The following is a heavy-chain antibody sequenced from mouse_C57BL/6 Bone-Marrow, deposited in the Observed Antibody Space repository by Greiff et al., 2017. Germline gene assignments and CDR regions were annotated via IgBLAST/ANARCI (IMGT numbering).Heavy chain of an antibody. CDR1: GYTFTSYD. CDR3: ARESLVLLRCYFDV. J-gene: IGHJ1*01. D-gene: IGHD1-1*01. V-gene: IGHV1-85*01. CDR2: IYPRDGST. Sequence: LQESGPELVKPGASVKLSCKASGYTFTSYDINWVKQRPGQGLEWIGWIYPRDGSTKYNEKFKGKATLTVDTASSTAYMELHSLTSEDCAVYFCARESLVLLRCYFDVWGAGTAVTVSS.